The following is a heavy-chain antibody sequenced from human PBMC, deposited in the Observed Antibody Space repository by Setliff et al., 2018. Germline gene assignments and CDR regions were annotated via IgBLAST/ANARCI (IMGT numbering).Heavy chain of an antibody. Sequence: ASVKVSCKASGFVFITYAITWVRQAPGQGLEWMGWISGYYNKTNYAQKFQDRVTMTTDTSTSTVYMELSSLGSEDTAVYYCARAPLESGYNYGQGHYFDYWGQGTLVTVSS. J-gene: IGHJ4*02. V-gene: IGHV1-18*01. CDR2: ISGYYNKT. CDR1: GFVFITYA. CDR3: ARAPLESGYNYGQGHYFDY. D-gene: IGHD5-18*01.